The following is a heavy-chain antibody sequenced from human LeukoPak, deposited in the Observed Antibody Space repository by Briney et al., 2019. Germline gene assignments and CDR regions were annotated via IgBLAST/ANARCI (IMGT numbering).Heavy chain of an antibody. D-gene: IGHD4-17*01. Sequence: ASVKVSCKASGYTFTGYYMHLVRPAPGQGLEWMGWINPNSGGTNYAQKFQGRVTMTRDTSISTAYMELSRLRSDDTAVYYCARGGEPGYGDFLTDYWGQGTLVTVSS. CDR3: ARGGEPGYGDFLTDY. CDR1: GYTFTGYY. V-gene: IGHV1-2*02. CDR2: INPNSGGT. J-gene: IGHJ4*02.